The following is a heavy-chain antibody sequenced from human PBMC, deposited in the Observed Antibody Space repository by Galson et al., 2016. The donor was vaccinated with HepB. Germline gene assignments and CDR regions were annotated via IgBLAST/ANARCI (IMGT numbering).Heavy chain of an antibody. Sequence: SETLSLTCTVSGGSISSYYWSWIRQPPGKGLEWIGYMYYSGSTNYNPSLKSRVTISVDTSKKQFSLKLSSVTAADTAVYYCARGGYYGSGSYDWWGQGTLVTVSS. CDR1: GGSISSYY. J-gene: IGHJ4*02. V-gene: IGHV4-59*01. CDR2: MYYSGST. CDR3: ARGGYYGSGSYDW. D-gene: IGHD3-10*01.